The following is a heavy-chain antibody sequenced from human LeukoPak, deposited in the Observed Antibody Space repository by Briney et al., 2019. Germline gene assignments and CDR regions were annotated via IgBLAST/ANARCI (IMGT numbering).Heavy chain of an antibody. Sequence: QAGGSLRLSCAASGFTFSSYAMSWVRQAPGKGLEWVSGISGSTYYAESVKGRLTISRDTSKNTLFLQMNSLRAEDTAVYFCAKAGYGGYLGGYFDYWGQGTLVTVSS. CDR3: AKAGYGGYLGGYFDY. J-gene: IGHJ4*02. CDR2: ISGST. CDR1: GFTFSSYA. D-gene: IGHD5-12*01. V-gene: IGHV3-23*01.